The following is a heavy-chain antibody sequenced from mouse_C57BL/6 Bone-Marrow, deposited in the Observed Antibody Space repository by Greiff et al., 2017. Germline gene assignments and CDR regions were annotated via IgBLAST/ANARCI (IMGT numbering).Heavy chain of an antibody. CDR2: ILPGSGST. CDR3: ARGGYYDGYYAAWLAY. J-gene: IGHJ3*01. V-gene: IGHV1-9*01. CDR1: GYTFTGYW. Sequence: QVQLQQSGAELMKPGASVKLSCKATGYTFTGYWIEWVKQRPGHGLEWIGEILPGSGSTNYNEKFKGKATFTADTSSNTAYMQLSSLTTEDSAIYYCARGGYYDGYYAAWLAYWGQGTRVTVSA. D-gene: IGHD2-3*01.